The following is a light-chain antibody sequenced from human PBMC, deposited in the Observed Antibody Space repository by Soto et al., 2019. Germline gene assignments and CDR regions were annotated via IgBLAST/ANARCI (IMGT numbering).Light chain of an antibody. CDR3: LQDINYPWT. V-gene: IGKV1-6*01. Sequence: AIQMTQSPSSLSASLGDRVTITCRASQGIGNDLGWYQQKSGKAPKLLIYAASNLQSGVPPRFSGSGSGTDFTLAISSLQPEDSATYYCLQDINYPWTFGQGTKVDIK. J-gene: IGKJ1*01. CDR2: AAS. CDR1: QGIGND.